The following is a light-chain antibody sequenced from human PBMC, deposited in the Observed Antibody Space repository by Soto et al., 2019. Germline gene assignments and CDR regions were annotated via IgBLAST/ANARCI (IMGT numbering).Light chain of an antibody. CDR3: QEYNTWPWT. Sequence: ETLMTQSPATLSVSPGERATLSCRASQSVNNNLAWYQRKLGQAPRVLIYGASTRATGIPARFTGSGSGTEFILTITSLQSEDSAVYYCQEYNTWPWTFGQGTKVDIK. V-gene: IGKV3-15*01. CDR2: GAS. J-gene: IGKJ1*01. CDR1: QSVNNN.